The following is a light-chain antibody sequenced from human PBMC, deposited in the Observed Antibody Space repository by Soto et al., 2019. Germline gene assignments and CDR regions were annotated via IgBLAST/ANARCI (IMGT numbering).Light chain of an antibody. CDR3: LQDYNYPLT. Sequence: AIQMTQSPSSLSASVGDRVTITCRASQGIRNYFGCYQQKPGKAPKLLIYAATTLQSGVPSRFSGSGSGTDFTLTISSLQREDFATYYCLQDYNYPLTFGGGTPVEIK. CDR1: QGIRNY. CDR2: AAT. J-gene: IGKJ4*01. V-gene: IGKV1-6*01.